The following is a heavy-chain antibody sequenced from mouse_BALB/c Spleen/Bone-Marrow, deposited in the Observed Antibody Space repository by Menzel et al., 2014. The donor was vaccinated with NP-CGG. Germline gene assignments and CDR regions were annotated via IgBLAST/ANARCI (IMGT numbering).Heavy chain of an antibody. Sequence: DVMLVESGGDLVTPGGSLKLSCAASGFTFSSYGMSWVRQTPDKRLERVATISSGGSYTYYPDSVKGRFTISRDNAKNTLYLQMSSLKSEDTAMYYCARIYYGNYVNYWGQGTTLTVSS. V-gene: IGHV5-6*02. CDR1: GFTFSSYG. D-gene: IGHD2-1*01. J-gene: IGHJ2*01. CDR3: ARIYYGNYVNY. CDR2: ISSGGSYT.